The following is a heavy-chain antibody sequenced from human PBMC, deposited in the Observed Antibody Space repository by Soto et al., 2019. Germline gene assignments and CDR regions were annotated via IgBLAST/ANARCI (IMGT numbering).Heavy chain of an antibody. CDR1: GGSISSYY. J-gene: IGHJ6*02. CDR2: IYYSGST. Sequence: PSETLSLTCTVSGGSISSYYWSWIRQPPGKGLEWIGYIYYSGSTNYNPSLKSRVTISVDTSKNQFSLKLSSVTAADTAVYYCAGENGSSDYYYGMDVWGQGTTVT. CDR3: AGENGSSDYYYGMDV. D-gene: IGHD6-6*01. V-gene: IGHV4-59*01.